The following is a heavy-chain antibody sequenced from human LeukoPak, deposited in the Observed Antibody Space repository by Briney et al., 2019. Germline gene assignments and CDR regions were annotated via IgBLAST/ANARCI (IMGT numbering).Heavy chain of an antibody. CDR2: IYPGDSET. D-gene: IGHD4-17*01. Sequence: GESLQISCKASGYKFTNYWIGGVRQLPGKGLEWMPIIYPGDSETRYSPSFQGQVTISADKSIGTMYLQWSSLKASDTAMYYCARALRTGQGDYVPVLWGQGTLVIVSS. V-gene: IGHV5-51*01. J-gene: IGHJ4*02. CDR1: GYKFTNYW. CDR3: ARALRTGQGDYVPVL.